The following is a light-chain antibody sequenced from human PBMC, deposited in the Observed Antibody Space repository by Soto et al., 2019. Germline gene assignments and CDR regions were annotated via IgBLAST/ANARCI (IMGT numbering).Light chain of an antibody. J-gene: IGLJ2*01. CDR1: SSNIGNNY. CDR3: GTWDSRRSAVV. CDR2: DNN. V-gene: IGLV1-51*01. Sequence: QSVLTQPPSVSAAPGQKVTISCSGSSSNIGNNYVSWYQQLPGTAPKLLIYDNNKRPSGIPDRFSGSKSGTSATLGITGLQEGDEADYYCGTWDSRRSAVVFGGGTKVTVL.